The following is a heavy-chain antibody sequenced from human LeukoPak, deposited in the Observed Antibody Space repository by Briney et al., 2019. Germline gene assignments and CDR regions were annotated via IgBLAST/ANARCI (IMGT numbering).Heavy chain of an antibody. V-gene: IGHV3-30*18. D-gene: IGHD6-6*01. CDR2: ISYDGTNK. J-gene: IGHJ6*02. CDR1: GFIFSSYG. Sequence: GGSLRLSCAASGFIFSSYGIHWVRQAPGKGLEWVAVISYDGTNKYYADSVKGRFTISRDNSKNTLYLQMNSLRAEDTAVYYCAKDCPPSISARPINYYYYFMDVWGQGTRSPSP. CDR3: AKDCPPSISARPINYYYYFMDV.